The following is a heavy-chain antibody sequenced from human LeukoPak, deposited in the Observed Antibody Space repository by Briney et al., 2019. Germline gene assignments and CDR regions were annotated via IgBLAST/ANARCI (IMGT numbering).Heavy chain of an antibody. D-gene: IGHD3-3*01. Sequence: SQTLSLTCTVSGGSISSGGYYWSWIRQPPGKGLEWIGYIYHSGSTYYNPSLKSRVTISVDRSKNQFSLKLSSVTAADTAVYYCARDAAGFGVVNPIQGNYYYMDVWGEGTTVTVSS. V-gene: IGHV4-30-2*01. CDR2: IYHSGST. CDR1: GGSISSGGYY. CDR3: ARDAAGFGVVNPIQGNYYYMDV. J-gene: IGHJ6*03.